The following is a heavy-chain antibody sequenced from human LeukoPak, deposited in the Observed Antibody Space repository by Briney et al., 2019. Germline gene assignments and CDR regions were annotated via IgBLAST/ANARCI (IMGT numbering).Heavy chain of an antibody. V-gene: IGHV4-4*07. CDR3: ARWGYCSGGSCYNWFDP. J-gene: IGHJ5*02. CDR2: ICTSGST. Sequence: PSETLSLTCTVSGGSISSYYWSWIRQPAGKGLEWIGRICTSGSTNYNPSLKSRVTMSVDTSKNQFSLKLSSVTAADTAVYYCARWGYCSGGSCYNWFDPWGQGTLVTVSS. CDR1: GGSISSYY. D-gene: IGHD2-15*01.